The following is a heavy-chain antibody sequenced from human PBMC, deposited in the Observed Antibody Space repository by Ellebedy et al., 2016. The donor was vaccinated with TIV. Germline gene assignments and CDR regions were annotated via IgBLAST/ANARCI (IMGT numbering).Heavy chain of an antibody. Sequence: SETLSLXCDVSGDSTSDYYWSWVRQPPGKRLEWIGYISYFGSTSYNPSLQSRVTISMDTQFSLKLTSVTAADTAVYYCGRAPAWFGEIPLEWGPGARVTVSS. CDR2: ISYFGST. D-gene: IGHD3-10*01. V-gene: IGHV4-59*01. J-gene: IGHJ4*01. CDR1: GDSTSDYY. CDR3: GRAPAWFGEIPLE.